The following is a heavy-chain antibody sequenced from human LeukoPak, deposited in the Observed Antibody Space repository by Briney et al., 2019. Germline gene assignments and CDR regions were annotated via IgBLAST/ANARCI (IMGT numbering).Heavy chain of an antibody. V-gene: IGHV3-21*01. CDR2: ISSSSSYI. Sequence: PGGSLRLSCAASGFTFSSYSMNWVRQAPGKGLEWVSSISSSSSYIYYADSVKGRFTISRDNAKNSLYLQMNSLRAEDTAVYYCARGSESYSGYDYLGSDAFDIWGQGTMVTVSS. CDR3: ARGSESYSGYDYLGSDAFDI. CDR1: GFTFSSYS. J-gene: IGHJ3*02. D-gene: IGHD5-12*01.